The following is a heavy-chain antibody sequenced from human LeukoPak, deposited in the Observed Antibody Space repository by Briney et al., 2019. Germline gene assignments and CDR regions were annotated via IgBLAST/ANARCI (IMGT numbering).Heavy chain of an antibody. J-gene: IGHJ6*02. CDR2: IYSGGST. V-gene: IGHV3-53*04. D-gene: IGHD3-22*01. CDR1: GFTVSSNY. Sequence: GGSLRLSCAASGFTVSSNYMSWVRQASGKGLEWVSVIYSGGSTYYADSVKGRFTISRHNSKNTLYLQMNSLRAEDTAVYYCARDRTYDSSGYGMDVWGQGTTVTVSS. CDR3: ARDRTYDSSGYGMDV.